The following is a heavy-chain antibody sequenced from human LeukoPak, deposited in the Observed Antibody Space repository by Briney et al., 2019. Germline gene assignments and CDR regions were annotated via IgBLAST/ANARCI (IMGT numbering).Heavy chain of an antibody. V-gene: IGHV1-2*04. D-gene: IGHD6-13*01. J-gene: IGHJ3*02. CDR2: INPNSGGT. CDR3: ARGYSSSWSDAFDI. Sequence: ASVKVSCEASGYTFTGYYMHWVRQAPGQGLEWMGWINPNSGGTNYAQKFQGWVTMTRDTSISTAYMELSRLRSDDTAVYYCARGYSSSWSDAFDIWGQGTMVTVSS. CDR1: GYTFTGYY.